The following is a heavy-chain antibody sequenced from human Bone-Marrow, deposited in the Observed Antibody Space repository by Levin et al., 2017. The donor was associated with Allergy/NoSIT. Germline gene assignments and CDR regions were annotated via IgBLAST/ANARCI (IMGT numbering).Heavy chain of an antibody. CDR3: AGPAGYCTGGTCYGY. J-gene: IGHJ4*02. CDR2: IYPDDSDT. Sequence: KSGESLKISCKGSGYSFTNYWIGWVRQLPGKGLEWVGVIYPDDSDTRYSPSFQGQVTISADKSTNTAYLYWRSLKASDSAIYYCAGPAGYCTGGTCYGYWGQGTHVTVSS. CDR1: GYSFTNYW. D-gene: IGHD2-15*01. V-gene: IGHV5-51*01.